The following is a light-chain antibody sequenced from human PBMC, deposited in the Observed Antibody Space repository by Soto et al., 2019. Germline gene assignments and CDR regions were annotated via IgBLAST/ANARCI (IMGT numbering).Light chain of an antibody. CDR1: QGVSNW. Sequence: DIQMTQSPSSVSASVGDRVTITCRASQGVSNWLAWYQQKPGKAPKLLIYSASTLQSGVPSRFSGSGFGTDFTLTISSLQSEDFAPYYCQQANSFPWPFGQVTKVDIK. CDR2: SAS. J-gene: IGKJ1*01. CDR3: QQANSFPWP. V-gene: IGKV1-12*01.